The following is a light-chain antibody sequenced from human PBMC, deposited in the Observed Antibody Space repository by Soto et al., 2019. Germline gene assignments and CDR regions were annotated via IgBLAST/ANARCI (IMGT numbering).Light chain of an antibody. J-gene: IGKJ4*01. V-gene: IGKV3-20*01. CDR3: QQYGRSPLT. Sequence: EIVLTQSPGTLSLSPGERATLSCRASQSVTSSYLAWYQQKPGRAPRLLIYGASSRATGIPDRFSGSGSGTDFTLTISRLEPEDCAVYYCQQYGRSPLTFGGGTKVEIK. CDR1: QSVTSSY. CDR2: GAS.